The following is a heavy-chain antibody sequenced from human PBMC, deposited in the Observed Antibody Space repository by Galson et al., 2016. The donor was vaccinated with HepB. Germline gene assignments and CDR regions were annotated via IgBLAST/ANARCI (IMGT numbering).Heavy chain of an antibody. J-gene: IGHJ5*02. CDR1: GYNFHMST. Sequence: SVKVSCKASGYNFHMSTISWVRQAPGQGLEWMGWIYVYRNRRNYAQKFQDRVTMTTDSATRTAYMELRSLTSDDTAVYFCVNTFYTNGDYWWFGPWGQGTMVTVSS. CDR2: IYVYRNRR. CDR3: VNTFYTNGDYWWFGP. D-gene: IGHD2-8*01. V-gene: IGHV1-18*01.